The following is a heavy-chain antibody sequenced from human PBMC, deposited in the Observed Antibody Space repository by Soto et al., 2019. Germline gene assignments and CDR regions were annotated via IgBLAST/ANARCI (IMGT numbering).Heavy chain of an antibody. CDR3: ARTAMVYAGYYYYGMDV. D-gene: IGHD2-8*01. J-gene: IGHJ6*02. Sequence: ASVKVSCKASGYTFTGYYMHWVRQAPGQGLEWMGWINPNSGGTNYAQKFQGRVTMTRDTSISTAYMELSRLRSDDTAVYYCARTAMVYAGYYYYGMDVWGQGTTVTVSS. CDR2: INPNSGGT. V-gene: IGHV1-2*02. CDR1: GYTFTGYY.